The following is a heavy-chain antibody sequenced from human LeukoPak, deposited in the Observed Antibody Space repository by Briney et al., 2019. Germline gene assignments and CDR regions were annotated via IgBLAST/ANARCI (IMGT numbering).Heavy chain of an antibody. D-gene: IGHD3-10*01. V-gene: IGHV1-2*02. CDR1: GYTFTGYY. Sequence: GASVKVSCKASGYTFTGYYMHWVRQAPGQGLEWMGWINPNSGGTNYAQKFQGRVTMTRDTSISTAYMELSRLRSDDTAVYHCARTRLLWFGELSKYNWFDPWGQGTLVTVSS. J-gene: IGHJ5*02. CDR3: ARTRLLWFGELSKYNWFDP. CDR2: INPNSGGT.